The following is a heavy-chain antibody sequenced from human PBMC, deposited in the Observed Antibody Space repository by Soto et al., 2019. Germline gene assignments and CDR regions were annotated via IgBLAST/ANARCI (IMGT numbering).Heavy chain of an antibody. J-gene: IGHJ4*02. CDR3: ARDSSDILTGYLFDY. V-gene: IGHV1-18*01. D-gene: IGHD3-9*01. CDR1: GYTFASYG. CDR2: ISAYNGNT. Sequence: ASVKVSCEASGYTFASYGSSWVRQAPGQGLEWMGWISAYNGNTNYAQKLQGRVTMTTDTSTSTAYMELRSLRSDDTAVYYCARDSSDILTGYLFDYWGQGTLVTVSP.